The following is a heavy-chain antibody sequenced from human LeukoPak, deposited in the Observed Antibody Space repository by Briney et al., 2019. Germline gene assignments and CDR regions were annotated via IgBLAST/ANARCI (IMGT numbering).Heavy chain of an antibody. CDR2: ISGDGGVT. V-gene: IGHV3-23*01. Sequence: GGSLRLSCAVSGFIFSTYAVSWVRQAPGKGLEWVSAISGDGGVTSYTDSVKGRFTISKDTSKNTLFLQMNSLRAEDTAVYYCARDFSYYYGMDVWGQGTTVTVSS. J-gene: IGHJ6*02. CDR1: GFIFSTYA. D-gene: IGHD3-3*01. CDR3: ARDFSYYYGMDV.